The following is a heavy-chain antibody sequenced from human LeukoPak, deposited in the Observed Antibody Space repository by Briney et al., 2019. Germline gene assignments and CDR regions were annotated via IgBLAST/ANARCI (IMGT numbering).Heavy chain of an antibody. CDR3: AKGRLRLGELSLLPDY. V-gene: IGHV3-23*01. D-gene: IGHD3-16*02. CDR1: GFTFSSYG. J-gene: IGHJ4*02. CDR2: ISGSGGRT. Sequence: GGSLRLSCAASGFTFSSYGMSWVRQAPGKGLEWVSAISGSGGRTSYADSVKGRFTISRDNSKKTLYLQMNSLRGEDTALYYCAKGRLRLGELSLLPDYWGQGTLVTVSS.